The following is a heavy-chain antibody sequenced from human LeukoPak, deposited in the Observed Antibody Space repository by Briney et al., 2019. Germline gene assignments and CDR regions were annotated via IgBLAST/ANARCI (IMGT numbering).Heavy chain of an antibody. Sequence: GGSLRLSCAASGFTFTTHGINWVRQAPGKGLEWVSAISGSGGSTYYADSVKGRFTISRDNSKNTLYLQLNSLRAEDTAIYYCARDPYSGAYGDTYYYYMDVWGKGTTVTISS. J-gene: IGHJ6*03. CDR1: GFTFTTHG. CDR3: ARDPYSGAYGDTYYYYMDV. CDR2: ISGSGGST. V-gene: IGHV3-23*01. D-gene: IGHD1-26*01.